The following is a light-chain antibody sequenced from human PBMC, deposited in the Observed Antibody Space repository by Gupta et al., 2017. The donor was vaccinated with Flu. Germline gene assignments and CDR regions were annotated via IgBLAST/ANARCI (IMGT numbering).Light chain of an antibody. V-gene: IGLV2-14*01. CDR2: DVS. Sequence: QSALTPPASVSGSPGHLLTISCTGTSSDVGNSDYVSWHQQDPGKAPKLLIYDVSNRPSGVSSRFPGSKSGNTASLTISGLQAEDETDYYCRAYTSTITFDVFGTGTKVTVL. CDR3: RAYTSTITFDV. J-gene: IGLJ1*01. CDR1: SSDVGNSDY.